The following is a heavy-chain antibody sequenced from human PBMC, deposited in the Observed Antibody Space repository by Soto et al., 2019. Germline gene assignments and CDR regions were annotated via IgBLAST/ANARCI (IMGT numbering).Heavy chain of an antibody. CDR2: ISWDSSSI. V-gene: IGHV3-9*01. D-gene: IGHD2-15*01. CDR1: GFTFGDHA. J-gene: IGHJ1*01. Sequence: GGSLRLSCAASGFTFGDHAMHWVRQAPGKGLEWVSGISWDSSSIRYADSVKGRFTISRDNAKNSLYLQMNSLRVEDTAFYYCAELGSYCSGGYCYSAEYFQHWGQGTLVTVSS. CDR3: AELGSYCSGGYCYSAEYFQH.